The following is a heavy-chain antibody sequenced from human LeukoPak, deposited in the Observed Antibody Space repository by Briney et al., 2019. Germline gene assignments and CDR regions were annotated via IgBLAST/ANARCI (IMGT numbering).Heavy chain of an antibody. CDR2: IYTSGST. D-gene: IGHD2-21*02. J-gene: IGHJ4*02. CDR1: GGSISSYY. Sequence: PSETLSLTCTVSGGSISSYYWSWIRQPAGKGLESIGRIYTSGSTNYNPSLKSRVTMSVDTSKNQFSLKLSSVTAADTAVYYCARDSGAYCGGDCYGFDYWGQGTLVTVSS. CDR3: ARDSGAYCGGDCYGFDY. V-gene: IGHV4-4*07.